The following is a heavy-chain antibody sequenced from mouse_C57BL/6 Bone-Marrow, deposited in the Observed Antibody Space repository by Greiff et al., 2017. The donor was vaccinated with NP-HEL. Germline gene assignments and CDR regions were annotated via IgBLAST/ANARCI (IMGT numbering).Heavy chain of an antibody. V-gene: IGHV1-78*01. J-gene: IGHJ3*01. CDR2: IYPRDGST. Sequence: VQLQQSDAELVKPGASVKISCKVSGYTFTDHTIHWMKQRPEQGLEWIGYIYPRDGSTKYNEKFKGKATLTADKSSSTAYMQLNSLTSEDSAVYFCARRDYYGSSPAWFAYWGQGTLVTVSA. CDR3: ARRDYYGSSPAWFAY. D-gene: IGHD1-1*01. CDR1: GYTFTDHT.